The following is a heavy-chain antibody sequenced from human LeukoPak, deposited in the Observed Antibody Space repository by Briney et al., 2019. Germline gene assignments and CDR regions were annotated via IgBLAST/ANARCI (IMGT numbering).Heavy chain of an antibody. CDR2: IKQDESKT. CDR3: AKDSSGSSWYWDY. J-gene: IGHJ4*02. V-gene: IGHV3-7*01. D-gene: IGHD6-13*01. Sequence: GGSLRLSCAASGFTFSNYRMSWVRQAPGKGLEWVANIKQDESKTYYVDSVKGRFTISRDNAKNSLYLQMNSLRAEDTAVYYCAKDSSGSSWYWDYWGQGTLVTVSS. CDR1: GFTFSNYR.